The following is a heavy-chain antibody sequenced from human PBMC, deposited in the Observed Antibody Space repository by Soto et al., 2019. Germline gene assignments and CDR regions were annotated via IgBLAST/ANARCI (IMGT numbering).Heavy chain of an antibody. CDR2: ISGSAGTT. Sequence: EVQLLESGGGLVQPGGSLRLSCAASGFSIGGYAMNWVRQAPEKGLEWVSAISGSAGTTYYADSVKGRFTVSRDNSKNTLYLQMNGLKANDTDVYYCANYFGPGLGRFDYWGPGTLVTVSS. D-gene: IGHD1-1*01. CDR1: GFSIGGYA. J-gene: IGHJ4*02. CDR3: ANYFGPGLGRFDY. V-gene: IGHV3-23*01.